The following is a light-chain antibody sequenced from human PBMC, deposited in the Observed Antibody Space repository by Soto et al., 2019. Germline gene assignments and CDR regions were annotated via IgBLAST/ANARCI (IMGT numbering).Light chain of an antibody. CDR1: SSNIGAGYD. Sequence: QSVLTQPPSVSGAPGQRVTISCTGSSSNIGAGYDVHWYQQLPGTAPKLLIYGNSNRPSGVPDRFSGSKSGTSASQAITELQAEDEADYCCQSHDRSLCPRGVFGGGTKLTV. V-gene: IGLV1-40*01. J-gene: IGLJ3*02. CDR2: GNS. CDR3: QSHDRSLCPRGV.